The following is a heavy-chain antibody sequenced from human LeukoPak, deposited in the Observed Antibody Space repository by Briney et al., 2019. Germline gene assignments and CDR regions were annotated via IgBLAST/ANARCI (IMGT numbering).Heavy chain of an antibody. CDR2: MSGSGGST. J-gene: IGHJ4*02. D-gene: IGHD6-13*01. CDR1: GFTFSSYA. V-gene: IGHV3-23*01. CDR3: AKDLRGRIADLFDY. Sequence: PGGSLRLSCAASGFTFSSYAMSWVRQAPGEGLEWVSAMSGSGGSTYYADSVKGRFTISRDNSKNTLYLQMNSLRAEDTAVYYCAKDLRGRIADLFDYWGQGTLVTVSS.